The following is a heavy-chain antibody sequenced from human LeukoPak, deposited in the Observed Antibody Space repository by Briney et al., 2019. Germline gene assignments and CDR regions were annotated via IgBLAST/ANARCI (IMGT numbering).Heavy chain of an antibody. CDR3: ARGGVYDSWSGYLYYFDY. Sequence: SETLSPTCAVYGGSFSGYYWSRIRQPPGKGLEWIGEINHSGSTNYNPSLKSRVTISVDTSKNQFSLKLSSVTAADTAVYYCARGGVYDSWSGYLYYFDYWGQGTLVTVSS. CDR2: INHSGST. CDR1: GGSFSGYY. J-gene: IGHJ4*02. V-gene: IGHV4-34*01. D-gene: IGHD3-3*01.